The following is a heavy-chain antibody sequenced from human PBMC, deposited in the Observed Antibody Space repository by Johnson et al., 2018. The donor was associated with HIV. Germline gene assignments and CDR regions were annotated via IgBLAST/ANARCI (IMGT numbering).Heavy chain of an antibody. J-gene: IGHJ3*02. D-gene: IGHD5-18*01. V-gene: IGHV3-66*01. CDR1: EFTVSSCY. Sequence: VQLVESGGGLVKPGGSLRLSCAASEFTVSSCYMSWVRQAPGKGLEWVSVIYSGDSEYYADSVKGRFSISRDNSKNTLYLQMNSLRAEDTAVYYCARAYSYGVFDIWGQGTMVTVS. CDR2: IYSGDSE. CDR3: ARAYSYGVFDI.